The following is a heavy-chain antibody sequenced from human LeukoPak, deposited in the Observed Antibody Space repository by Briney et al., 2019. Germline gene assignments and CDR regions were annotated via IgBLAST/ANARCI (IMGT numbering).Heavy chain of an antibody. CDR1: GGSISSSNYY. Sequence: SEALSLTCTVSGGSISSSNYYWGWIRQPPGKGLEWVGSIYYSGSTYYNPSLKSRVTISVDTSKNQFSLKLSSVTAADTAVYYCARQLYSYGAYFDYWGQGTLVTVSS. CDR2: IYYSGST. V-gene: IGHV4-39*01. J-gene: IGHJ4*02. D-gene: IGHD5-18*01. CDR3: ARQLYSYGAYFDY.